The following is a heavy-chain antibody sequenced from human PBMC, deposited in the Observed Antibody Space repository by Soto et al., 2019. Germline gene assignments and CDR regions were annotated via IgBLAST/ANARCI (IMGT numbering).Heavy chain of an antibody. CDR1: GGSISSSSYY. Sequence: QLQLQESGPGLVKPSETLSLTCTVSGGSISSSSYYWGWIRQPPGKGLEWIGSIYYSGSTYYNPSLKSRVTISVDTSKNQFSLKLSSVTAADTAVYYCARSLSGDIVVVPAAGGWLDYWGQGTLVTVSS. D-gene: IGHD2-2*01. CDR3: ARSLSGDIVVVPAAGGWLDY. J-gene: IGHJ4*02. CDR2: IYYSGST. V-gene: IGHV4-39*01.